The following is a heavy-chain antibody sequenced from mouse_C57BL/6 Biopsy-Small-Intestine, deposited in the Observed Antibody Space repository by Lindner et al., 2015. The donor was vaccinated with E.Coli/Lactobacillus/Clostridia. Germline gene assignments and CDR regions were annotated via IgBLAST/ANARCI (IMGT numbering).Heavy chain of an antibody. CDR3: ARYDYDGAY. V-gene: IGHV1-85*01. J-gene: IGHJ3*01. CDR2: IYPRDGST. Sequence: VQLQESGPELVKPGASVKLSYKASGYTFTSYDINWVKQRPGQGLEWIGWIYPRDGSTIYNEKFKGKATLTVDTSSSTAYMELHSLTSEDSAVYFCARYDYDGAYWGQGTLVTVSA. CDR1: GYTFTSYD. D-gene: IGHD2-4*01.